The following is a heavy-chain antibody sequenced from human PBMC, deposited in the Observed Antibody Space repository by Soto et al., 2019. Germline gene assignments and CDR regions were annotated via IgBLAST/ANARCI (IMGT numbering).Heavy chain of an antibody. V-gene: IGHV3-33*01. CDR1: GFTFSSYG. CDR3: ARDLASSSWYLHY. Sequence: GGSLRLSCAASGFTFSSYGMHWVRQAPGKGLEWVAVIWYDGSNKYYADSVKGRFTISRDNSKNTLYLQMNSLRAEDTAVNYCARDLASSSWYLHYWGQGTLVTVSS. D-gene: IGHD6-13*01. J-gene: IGHJ4*02. CDR2: IWYDGSNK.